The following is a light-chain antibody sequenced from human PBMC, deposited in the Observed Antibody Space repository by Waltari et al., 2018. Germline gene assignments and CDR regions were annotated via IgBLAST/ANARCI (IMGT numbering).Light chain of an antibody. Sequence: QSALTQPASVSGSTGQSITISCTGTSSDVGGYNYVSWYQQHPGKAPKLMIYDVSNRPSGVSNRFSGSKSGNTASLTISGLQPEDEADYYCNSFTSSSTVVFGGGTKLTVL. V-gene: IGLV2-14*03. CDR3: NSFTSSSTVV. CDR1: SSDVGGYNY. CDR2: DVS. J-gene: IGLJ3*02.